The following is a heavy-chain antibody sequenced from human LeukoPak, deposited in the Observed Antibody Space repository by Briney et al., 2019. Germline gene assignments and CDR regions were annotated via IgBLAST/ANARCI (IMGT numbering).Heavy chain of an antibody. V-gene: IGHV4-59*01. CDR3: ATGAVTKNGY. CDR2: IHYSGST. Sequence: SETLSLTCTVSGGSISSYYWSWIRQPPGKGLEWIGYIHYSGSTNYSPSLKSRVTISIDTSKNQFSLKLSSVTAADTAVYYCATGAVTKNGYWGQGTLVTVSS. CDR1: GGSISSYY. D-gene: IGHD4-17*01. J-gene: IGHJ4*02.